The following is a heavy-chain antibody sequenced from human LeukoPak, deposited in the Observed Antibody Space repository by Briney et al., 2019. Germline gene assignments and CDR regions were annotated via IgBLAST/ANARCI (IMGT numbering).Heavy chain of an antibody. J-gene: IGHJ4*02. CDR2: IYPCDSDT. CDR1: GYSFTTYW. Sequence: GESLKISCKCPGYSFTTYWIGWVRQMPGKGLEWMGIIYPCDSDTRYSPSFQGPVTISADTSISTAYLQWSSLKASDTAMYYCARQGYCSSTSCPKRWEWAGTSDYWGQGTLVTVSS. V-gene: IGHV5-51*01. D-gene: IGHD2-2*01. CDR3: ARQGYCSSTSCPKRWEWAGTSDY.